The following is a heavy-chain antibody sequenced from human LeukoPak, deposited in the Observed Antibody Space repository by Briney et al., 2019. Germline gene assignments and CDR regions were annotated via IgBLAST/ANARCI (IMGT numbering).Heavy chain of an antibody. V-gene: IGHV1-69*01. J-gene: IGHJ6*02. CDR3: ARDGGVYYDFWSGPAYYGMDV. CDR2: IIPIFGTA. D-gene: IGHD3-3*01. Sequence: SVKVSCKAPGGTFSSYAISWVRQAPGQGLEWMGGIIPIFGTANYAQKFQGRVTITADESTRTAYMELSSLRSEDTAVYYCARDGGVYYDFWSGPAYYGMDVWGQGTTVTVSS. CDR1: GGTFSSYA.